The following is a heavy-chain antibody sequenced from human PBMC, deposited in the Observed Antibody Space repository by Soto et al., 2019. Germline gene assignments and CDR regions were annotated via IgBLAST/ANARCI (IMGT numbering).Heavy chain of an antibody. D-gene: IGHD3-22*01. V-gene: IGHV3-9*01. CDR1: GFTFDDYA. CDR3: AKDIYTRTSGYIFND. CDR2: ISWNSGSI. J-gene: IGHJ4*02. Sequence: ESGGGLVQPGRSLRLSCAASGFTFDDYAMHWVRQAPGKGLEWVSGISWNSGSIAYADSVKGRFTISRDNAKNSLYLQMNNLRPEDTTFYYCAKDIYTRTSGYIFNDWGQGTLVTVSS.